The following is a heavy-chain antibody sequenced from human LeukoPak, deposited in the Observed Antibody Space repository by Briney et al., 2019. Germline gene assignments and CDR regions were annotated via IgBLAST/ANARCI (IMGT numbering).Heavy chain of an antibody. CDR2: INPNSGGT. Sequence: ASVKVSCKASGYTFTGYYMHWVRRAPGQGLEWMGWINPNSGGTNYAQKFQGRVTMTRDTSISTAYMELSRLRSDDTAVYYCARDRGNFGTFDYWGQGTLVTVSS. V-gene: IGHV1-2*02. CDR3: ARDRGNFGTFDY. CDR1: GYTFTGYY. D-gene: IGHD4-23*01. J-gene: IGHJ4*02.